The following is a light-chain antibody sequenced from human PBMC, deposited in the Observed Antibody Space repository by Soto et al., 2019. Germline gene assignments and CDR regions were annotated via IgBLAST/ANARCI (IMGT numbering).Light chain of an antibody. CDR3: QQRSNWPST. CDR1: QSVSSN. J-gene: IGKJ4*01. CDR2: DAS. V-gene: IGKV3-11*01. Sequence: EIVLTQSPVTLSLSPGERATLSCRASQSVSSNLAWYQQKPGQAPRLLIYDASNRATGIPDRFSGSGSGTDFTLTISSLEPEDFAVYYCQQRSNWPSTFGGGTKVEIK.